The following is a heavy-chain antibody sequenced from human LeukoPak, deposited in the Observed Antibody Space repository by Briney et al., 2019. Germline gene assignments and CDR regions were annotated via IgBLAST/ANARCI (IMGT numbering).Heavy chain of an antibody. J-gene: IGHJ5*02. CDR3: ARHPDSSFDP. V-gene: IGHV3-7*01. CDR2: IKKDGSEK. D-gene: IGHD3-22*01. CDR1: GFTFSSYW. Sequence: GGSLRFSCAASGFTFSSYWMSWVRQAPGKGLEWVANIKKDGSEKYSVDSVKGRFTTSRDNAKNSLYLQMNSLRAEDTAVYYCARHPDSSFDPWGQGTLVTVSS.